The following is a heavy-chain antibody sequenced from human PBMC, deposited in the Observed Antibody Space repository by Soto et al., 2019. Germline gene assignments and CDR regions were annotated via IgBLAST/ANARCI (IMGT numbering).Heavy chain of an antibody. Sequence: ASVKVSCKTSGYTFTNYYMHWVRQAPGQGLEWMGIIKCSGGETTYAQRFQGRVTFTRDTSAGTVYMQLSSLTSEDTAVYYCARADSGFSGSHYIDYFNYWGQGALVTVSS. CDR1: GYTFTNYY. CDR2: IKCSGGET. D-gene: IGHD1-26*01. CDR3: ARADSGFSGSHYIDYFNY. V-gene: IGHV1-46*01. J-gene: IGHJ4*02.